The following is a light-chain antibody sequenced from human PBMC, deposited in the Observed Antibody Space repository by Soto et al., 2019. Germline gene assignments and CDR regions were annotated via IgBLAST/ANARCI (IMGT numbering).Light chain of an antibody. J-gene: IGKJ2*02. CDR3: HQFLIHPFCP. CDR2: CAS. V-gene: IGKV4-1*01. Sequence: SPYSRAVSLGERGTIRCKSSQIVFNESNKKDCLAWYQQKPGLPPKLLRYCASTRESGVPDRFSGSGSGKDCTLTMSCLQAEDVAMSSSHQFLIHPFCPVSQGTKVDIK. CDR1: QIVFNESNKKDC.